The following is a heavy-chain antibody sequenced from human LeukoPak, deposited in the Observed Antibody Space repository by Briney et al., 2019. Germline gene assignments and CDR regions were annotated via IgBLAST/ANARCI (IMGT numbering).Heavy chain of an antibody. Sequence: PGGSLRLSCAASGFTFDDYAMFWVRQAPGKGLEWVSGISWDSRSIGYAASVKGRFTTSRDNGKNSLYPQMNSLRPDDTALYYCARGNRDTSGFYFYYGMDVWGPGSTVTVSS. J-gene: IGHJ6*02. D-gene: IGHD6-19*01. V-gene: IGHV3-9*01. CDR2: ISWDSRSI. CDR1: GFTFDDYA. CDR3: ARGNRDTSGFYFYYGMDV.